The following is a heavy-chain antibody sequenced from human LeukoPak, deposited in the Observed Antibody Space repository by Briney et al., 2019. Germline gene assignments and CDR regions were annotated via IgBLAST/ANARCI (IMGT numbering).Heavy chain of an antibody. CDR2: ISAYNGNT. D-gene: IGHD2-2*01. V-gene: IGHV1-18*01. CDR3: ARDVRSTYYYYYYMDV. J-gene: IGHJ6*03. CDR1: GYTFTSYG. Sequence: ASVKVSCKASGYTFTSYGISWVRQAPGQGLEWMGWISAYNGNTNYAQKLQGRVTMTTDTSTSTAYMELRSLRSDDTAVYYCARDVRSTYYYYYYMDVWGKGTTVTVSS.